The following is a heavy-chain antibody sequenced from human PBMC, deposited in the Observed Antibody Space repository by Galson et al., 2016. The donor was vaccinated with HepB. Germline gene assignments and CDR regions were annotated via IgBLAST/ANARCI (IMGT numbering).Heavy chain of an antibody. J-gene: IGHJ6*02. CDR3: ARPHSSSYYYAMDV. D-gene: IGHD6-6*01. CDR2: FYNADST. Sequence: SLRLSCAVSGFTVSSNYMSWVRQAPGKGLEWVSIFYNADSTYYADSVKGRFTISRDNSKNTLYLQMNSLRAEDTAVYYCARPHSSSYYYAMDVWGQGTTVTVS. CDR1: GFTVSSNY. V-gene: IGHV3-53*01.